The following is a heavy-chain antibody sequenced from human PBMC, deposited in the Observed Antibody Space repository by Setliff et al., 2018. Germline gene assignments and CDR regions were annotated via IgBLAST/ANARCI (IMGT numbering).Heavy chain of an antibody. V-gene: IGHV4-4*08. CDR1: GGSISSYY. D-gene: IGHD3-22*01. CDR2: IYTSGXX. Sequence: LSLTCTVSGGSISSYYWSWIRQPPWKGLEWIGYIYTSGXXXXXXXXKSRXXXSLDTSKSQFSLKLSSVTAADTAVYYCARGSYYDSSGYSPDFFDYWGQGTLVTVSS. J-gene: IGHJ4*02. CDR3: ARGSYYDSSGYSPDFFDY.